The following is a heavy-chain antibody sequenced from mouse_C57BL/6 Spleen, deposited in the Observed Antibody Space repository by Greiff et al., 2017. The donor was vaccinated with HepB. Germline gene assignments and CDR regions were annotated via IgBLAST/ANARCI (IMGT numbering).Heavy chain of an antibody. J-gene: IGHJ3*01. D-gene: IGHD2-4*01. V-gene: IGHV1-55*01. CDR1: GYTFTSYW. CDR3: ARGGDDYAWFAY. CDR2: IYPGSGST. Sequence: QVQLQQPGAELVKPGASVKMSCKASGYTFTSYWITWVKQRPGQGLEWIGDIYPGSGSTNYNEKFKSKATLTVDTSSSTAYMQLSSLTSEDSAVYYCARGGDDYAWFAYWGQGTLVTVSA.